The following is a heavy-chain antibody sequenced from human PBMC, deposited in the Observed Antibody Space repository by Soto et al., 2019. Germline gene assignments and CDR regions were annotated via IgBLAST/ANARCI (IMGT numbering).Heavy chain of an antibody. D-gene: IGHD3-3*01. CDR2: IIPILGIA. CDR1: GCTFSSYT. V-gene: IGHV1-69*02. Sequence: QVQLVQSGAEVKKPGSSVKVSCKASGCTFSSYTISWVRQAPGQGLEWMGRIIPILGIANYAQKFQGRVTITADKPTSTAYMELSRMRSEDTAVYYCAITFYGVVNRAAEYFQHWGQGTLVTVSS. CDR3: AITFYGVVNRAAEYFQH. J-gene: IGHJ1*01.